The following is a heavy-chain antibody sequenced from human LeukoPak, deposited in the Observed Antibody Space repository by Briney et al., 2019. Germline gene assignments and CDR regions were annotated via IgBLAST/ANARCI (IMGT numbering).Heavy chain of an antibody. J-gene: IGHJ4*02. D-gene: IGHD3-22*01. V-gene: IGHV4-4*07. CDR3: ARSRLLYDSSGYPDY. Sequence: SETLSLTCTVSGGSISSYYWSWIRQPAGKGLEWIGRIYTSGSTNYNPSLKSRVTTSVDTSKNQFSLKLSSVTAADTAVYYCARSRLLYDSSGYPDYWGQGTLVTVSS. CDR1: GGSISSYY. CDR2: IYTSGST.